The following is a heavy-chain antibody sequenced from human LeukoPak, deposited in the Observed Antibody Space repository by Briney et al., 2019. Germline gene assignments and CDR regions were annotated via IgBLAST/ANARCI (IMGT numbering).Heavy chain of an antibody. CDR3: ARATXYDFWXGYLVGTDYFDY. V-gene: IGHV3-48*03. Sequence: GSLXLSCAASAFTFSSYEMNWVRQAPGKGLEWVSYISSSGSTMYYADSVKGRFTISRDNAKNSLYLQMNSLRAEDTAVYYCARATXYDFWXGYLVGTDYFDYWGQGTLVTVSS. CDR2: ISSSGSTM. D-gene: IGHD3-3*01. CDR1: AFTFSSYE. J-gene: IGHJ4*02.